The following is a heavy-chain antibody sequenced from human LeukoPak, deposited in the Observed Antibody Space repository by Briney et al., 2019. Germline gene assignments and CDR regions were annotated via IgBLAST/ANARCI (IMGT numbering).Heavy chain of an antibody. CDR3: AKAATYFYGSVTYDWFES. CDR1: GFTFSTYA. Sequence: GGSLRLSCAASGFTFSTYAMTWVRQAPGKGLEWVSGISSIGGSTYYADSVKGRFTISRDNGKSTIYLQMNSLRVDDTAIYYCAKAATYFYGSVTYDWFESWGQGTLVTVSS. D-gene: IGHD3-10*01. V-gene: IGHV3-23*01. CDR2: ISSIGGST. J-gene: IGHJ5*01.